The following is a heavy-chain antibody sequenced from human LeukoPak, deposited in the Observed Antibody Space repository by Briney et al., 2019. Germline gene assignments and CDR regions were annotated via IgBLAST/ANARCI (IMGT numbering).Heavy chain of an antibody. Sequence: GGSLRLSCAASGFTFSSYAVHWVRQAPGRGLEYVSAITSDGGRTYYANSVKGRFTISRDNSKNTLYLQMGSLRAEDMAVYYCARSRGIDLPYYYYMDVWGKGTTVTVSS. CDR3: ARSRGIDLPYYYYMDV. V-gene: IGHV3-64*01. CDR1: GFTFSSYA. J-gene: IGHJ6*03. D-gene: IGHD3-10*01. CDR2: ITSDGGRT.